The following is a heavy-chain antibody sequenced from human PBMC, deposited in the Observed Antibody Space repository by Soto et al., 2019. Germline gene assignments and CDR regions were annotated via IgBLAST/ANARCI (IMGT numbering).Heavy chain of an antibody. J-gene: IGHJ6*02. CDR3: ARYRYCSGGSCNYYYGMDV. Sequence: QVQLVQSGAEVKKPGSSVKVSCKASGGTFSSYAISWVRQAPGQGLEWMGGIIPIFGTANYAQKFQGRVTMTADESTSTAYMELSSLRSEDTAVYYCARYRYCSGGSCNYYYGMDVWGQGTTVTVSS. V-gene: IGHV1-69*12. CDR1: GGTFSSYA. CDR2: IIPIFGTA. D-gene: IGHD2-15*01.